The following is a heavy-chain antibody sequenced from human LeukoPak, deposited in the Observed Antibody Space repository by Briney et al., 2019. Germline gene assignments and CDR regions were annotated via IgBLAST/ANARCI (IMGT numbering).Heavy chain of an antibody. J-gene: IGHJ4*02. Sequence: GGSLGLSCAASGFTFSSYSMNWVRQAPGRGLEWVSAISGSGGSTYYADSVKGRFTISRDNSKNTLYLQMNSLRAEDTAVYYCAKDLAGSGSYSFDYWGQGTLVTVSS. CDR2: ISGSGGST. D-gene: IGHD1-26*01. CDR1: GFTFSSYS. CDR3: AKDLAGSGSYSFDY. V-gene: IGHV3-23*01.